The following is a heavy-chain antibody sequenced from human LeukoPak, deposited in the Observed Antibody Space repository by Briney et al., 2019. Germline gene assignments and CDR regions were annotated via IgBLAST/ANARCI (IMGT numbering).Heavy chain of an antibody. D-gene: IGHD1-26*01. Sequence: PGGYLRLSCAASGFTFSSYWMSWVRQAPGKGLEWVANIKQDGSEKYYVDSVKGRFTISRDNAKNSLYLQMNSLRAEDTAVYYCERYRSGLVGATGYYYMDVWGKGTTVTVSS. J-gene: IGHJ6*03. CDR2: IKQDGSEK. V-gene: IGHV3-7*01. CDR3: ERYRSGLVGATGYYYMDV. CDR1: GFTFSSYW.